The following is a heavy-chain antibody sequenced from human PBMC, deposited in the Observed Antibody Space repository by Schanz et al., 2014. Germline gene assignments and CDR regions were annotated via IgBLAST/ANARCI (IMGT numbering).Heavy chain of an antibody. D-gene: IGHD2-15*01. CDR2: ISYDGSNK. CDR1: GFTLSSYA. J-gene: IGHJ4*02. V-gene: IGHV3-30-3*01. CDR3: ARDRGYCSGGSCLTFDY. Sequence: VQLVESGGYLVQPGGSLRLSCAAYGFTLSSYAMHWVRQAPGKGLEWVAVISYDGSNKYYADSVKGRFTISRDNSKNTLYLQMNTLRAEDTAVYYCARDRGYCSGGSCLTFDYWGQGTLVTASS.